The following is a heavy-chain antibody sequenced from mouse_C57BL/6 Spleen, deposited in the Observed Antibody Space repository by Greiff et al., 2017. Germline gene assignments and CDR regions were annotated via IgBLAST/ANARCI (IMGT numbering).Heavy chain of an antibody. J-gene: IGHJ3*01. V-gene: IGHV1-19*01. Sequence: VQLQQSGPVLVKPGASVKMSCKASGYTFTDYYMNWVKQSHGKSLEWIGVINPYNGGTSYNQKFKGKATLTVDKSSSTAYMELNSLTSEDSAVYYCARGELGRSFAYWGQGTLVTVSA. D-gene: IGHD4-1*01. CDR2: INPYNGGT. CDR1: GYTFTDYY. CDR3: ARGELGRSFAY.